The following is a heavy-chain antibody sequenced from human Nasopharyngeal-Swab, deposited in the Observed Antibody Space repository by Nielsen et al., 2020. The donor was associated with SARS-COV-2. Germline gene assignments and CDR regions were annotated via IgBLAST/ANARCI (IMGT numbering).Heavy chain of an antibody. V-gene: IGHV1-69*13. CDR3: AGVGWGYCSSTSCRYDYYYMDV. J-gene: IGHJ6*03. D-gene: IGHD2-2*01. CDR1: GGTFSSYA. Sequence: SVKVSCKASGGTFSSYAISWVRQAPGQGLEWMGGIIPIFGTAHYAQKFQGRVTITAHESTSTPYMELSSLRSEDTAVYYCAGVGWGYCSSTSCRYDYYYMDVWGKGTTVTVSS. CDR2: IIPIFGTA.